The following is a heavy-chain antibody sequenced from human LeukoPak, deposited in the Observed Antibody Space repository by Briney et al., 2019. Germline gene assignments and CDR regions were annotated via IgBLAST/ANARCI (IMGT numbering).Heavy chain of an antibody. J-gene: IGHJ4*02. CDR2: IIPIFGTA. CDR1: GGTFSSYA. Sequence: AASVKVSCKASGGTFSSYAISWVRQAPGQGLEWMGGIIPIFGTANYAQKFQGRVTITTDESTSTAYMELSSLRSEDTAVYYCARSAKSVKATVTPQFDYWGQGTLVTVSS. V-gene: IGHV1-69*05. D-gene: IGHD4-17*01. CDR3: ARSAKSVKATVTPQFDY.